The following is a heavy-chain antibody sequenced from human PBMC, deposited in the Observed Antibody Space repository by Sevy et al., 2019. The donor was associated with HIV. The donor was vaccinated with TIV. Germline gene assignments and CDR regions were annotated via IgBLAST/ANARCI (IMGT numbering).Heavy chain of an antibody. D-gene: IGHD3-16*01. V-gene: IGHV3-48*01. CDR1: GFTFSSYS. CDR2: ISSSSSTI. Sequence: GGSLRLSCAASGFTFSSYSMNWVRQAPGKGLEWVSYISSSSSTIYYADSVKGRFTISRDNAKNSLYLQMNSLRAEDTAVYYCARGGKHRGEGTLYYFDYWGQGTLVTVSS. J-gene: IGHJ4*02. CDR3: ARGGKHRGEGTLYYFDY.